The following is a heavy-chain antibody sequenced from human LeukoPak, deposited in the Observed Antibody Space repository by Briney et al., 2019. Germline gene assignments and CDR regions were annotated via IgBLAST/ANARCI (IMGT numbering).Heavy chain of an antibody. D-gene: IGHD2/OR15-2a*01. V-gene: IGHV6-1*01. CDR3: ARDKYWAFAI. CDR2: TYYRSKWYK. CDR1: GDSVSSYNAA. J-gene: IGHJ3*02. Sequence: SHTLSLTCAISGDSVSSYNAAWNWITQSPSIGLEWLGRTYYRSKWYKDYAVYVKSHIPLRPDPSKNHLYLQLNSVTPEDKDVYYCARDKYWAFAIWGQGTMVTVSS.